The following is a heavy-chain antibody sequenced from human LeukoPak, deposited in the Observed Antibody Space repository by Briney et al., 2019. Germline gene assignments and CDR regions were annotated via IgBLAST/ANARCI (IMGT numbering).Heavy chain of an antibody. J-gene: IGHJ5*02. D-gene: IGHD6-6*01. CDR1: GGSISSGDYY. CDR3: ARGEYSSSSRNNQDWFDP. Sequence: PSETLSLTCTVSGGSISSGDYYSSCIRQPPGKGLEWIGYIYYTGNTYYNPSLKSRVTISVDTSKNQFSLKLSSVTAADTAVNYGARGEYSSSSRNNQDWFDPWGQGTLVTVSS. V-gene: IGHV4-30-4*08. CDR2: IYYTGNT.